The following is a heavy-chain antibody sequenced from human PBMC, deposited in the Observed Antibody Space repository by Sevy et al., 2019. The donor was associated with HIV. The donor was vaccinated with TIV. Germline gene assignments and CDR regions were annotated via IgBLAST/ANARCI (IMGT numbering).Heavy chain of an antibody. CDR1: GFTFSGYA. CDR2: ITGSGSKT. D-gene: IGHD7-27*01. V-gene: IGHV3-23*01. CDR3: AKETWGLFDP. Sequence: GGSLRLSCAASGFTFSGYAMSWDRQAPGKGLEWVSLITGSGSKTYYADSVKGRFTISRDNSKNTVNLQMNSLRVEDTAIYYCAKETWGLFDPWGQGILVTVSS. J-gene: IGHJ5*02.